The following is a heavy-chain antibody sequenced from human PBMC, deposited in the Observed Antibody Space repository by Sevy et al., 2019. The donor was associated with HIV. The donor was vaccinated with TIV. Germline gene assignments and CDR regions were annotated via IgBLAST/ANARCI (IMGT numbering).Heavy chain of an antibody. CDR2: FSTSGDGGART. Sequence: GGSLRLSCVASGFTFSNYAMSWVRQAPGKGLEWVSAFSTSGDGGARTDYADSVKGRFTVSRDNSKNALYLQMTSRRAEETAVYYCAKDGEYSSGWYTGYFDDWGQGTLVTVSS. V-gene: IGHV3-23*01. J-gene: IGHJ4*02. CDR1: GFTFSNYA. D-gene: IGHD6-19*01. CDR3: AKDGEYSSGWYTGYFDD.